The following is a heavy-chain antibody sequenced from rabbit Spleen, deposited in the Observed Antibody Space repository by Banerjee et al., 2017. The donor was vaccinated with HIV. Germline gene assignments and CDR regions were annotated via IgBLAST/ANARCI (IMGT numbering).Heavy chain of an antibody. J-gene: IGHJ4*01. CDR3: ARDLTSIIGWNFNL. CDR2: IYAGSSDST. V-gene: IGHV1S40*01. CDR1: GFSFNSGYD. Sequence: QSLEESGGGLVKPGASLTLTCKASGFSFNSGYDMCWVRQAPGKGLEWIACIYAGSSDSTYSATWAKGRFTLSKTSSTTVTLQMTSLTAADTATYFCARDLTSIIGWNFNLWGPGTLVTVS. D-gene: IGHD1-1*01.